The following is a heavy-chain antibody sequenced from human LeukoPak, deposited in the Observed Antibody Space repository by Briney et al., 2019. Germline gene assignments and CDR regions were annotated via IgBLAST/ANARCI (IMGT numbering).Heavy chain of an antibody. CDR2: IWYDGSNK. D-gene: IGHD3-16*01. J-gene: IGHJ4*02. CDR1: GFTFSSYG. Sequence: PGGSLRLSCAASGFTFSSYGMHWVRQAPGKGLEWVAVIWYDGSNKYYADSVKGRFIISRDNSKNTLYLQMSSLRAEDTAVYFCARGEPLNYWGQGTLVTVSS. V-gene: IGHV3-33*01. CDR3: ARGEPLNY.